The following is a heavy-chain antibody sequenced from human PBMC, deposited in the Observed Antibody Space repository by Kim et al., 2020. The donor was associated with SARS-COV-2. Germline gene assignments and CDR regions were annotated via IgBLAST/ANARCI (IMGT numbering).Heavy chain of an antibody. D-gene: IGHD6-6*01. J-gene: IGHJ6*02. CDR1: GGSFSGYY. Sequence: SETLSLTCAVYGGSFSGYYWSWIRQPPGKGLEWIGEINHSGSTNYNPSLKSRVTISVDTSKNQFSLKLSSVTAADTAVYYCATSPGEGIAARPGDYYYYYGMDVWGQGTTVTVSS. CDR2: INHSGST. V-gene: IGHV4-34*01. CDR3: ATSPGEGIAARPGDYYYYYGMDV.